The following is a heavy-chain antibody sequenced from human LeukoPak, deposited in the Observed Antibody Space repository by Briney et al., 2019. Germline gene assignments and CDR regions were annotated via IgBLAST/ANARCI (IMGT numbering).Heavy chain of an antibody. J-gene: IGHJ4*02. CDR2: VLRGATT. CDR1: GFAVSSNS. V-gene: IGHV3-66*01. CDR3: ARDGQASGTWFDF. D-gene: IGHD6-25*01. Sequence: GGSLRLSCAVSGFAVSSNSMAWVRQTPGKGLEWVSVVLRGATTYYADSVKGRFTISTDNSKNMLYLQMKSLRADDSAVYYCARDGQASGTWFDFWGQGTPATVSS.